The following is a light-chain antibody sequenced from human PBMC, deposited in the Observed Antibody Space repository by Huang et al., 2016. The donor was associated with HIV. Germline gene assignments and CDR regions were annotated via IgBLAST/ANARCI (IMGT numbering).Light chain of an antibody. CDR3: MQSSDWPWT. V-gene: IGKV2-30*01. J-gene: IGKJ1*01. CDR2: KVA. Sequence: DVVMTQSPLSLPVTLGQSASTSCKSSASLVYTDGNIYLNWFHQRPGQSPRRLIYKVASRDSGVPDRFRGSGSDTDFTLTISRVEAEDVGVYYCMQSSDWPWTFGQGTKVEIK. CDR1: ASLVYTDGNIY.